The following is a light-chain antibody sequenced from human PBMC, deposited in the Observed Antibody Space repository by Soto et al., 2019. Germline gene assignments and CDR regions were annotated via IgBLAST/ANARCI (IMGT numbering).Light chain of an antibody. CDR3: SSFASSNTWG. CDR2: AVT. J-gene: IGLJ3*02. V-gene: IGLV2-8*01. CDR1: SSDVGAYNY. Sequence: QSVLTQPPSASGSPGQSVTISCTGTSSDVGAYNYVSWYQQHAGKATKLVIYAVTKRPSGVPDRFSGSKSANTASLTVSWLQAEDEADYYCSSFASSNTWGFGGGTKLTVL.